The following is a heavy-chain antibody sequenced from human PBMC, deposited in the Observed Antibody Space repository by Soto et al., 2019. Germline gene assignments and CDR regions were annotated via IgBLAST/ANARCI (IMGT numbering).Heavy chain of an antibody. V-gene: IGHV4-59*01. CDR3: ARVEQYYYDSSGPFDI. CDR2: IYYSGST. Sequence: SETLSLTCTVSGGSISSYYWSWIRQPPGKGLEWIGYIYYSGSTNYNPSLKSQVTISVDTSKNQFSLKLSSVTAADAAVYYCARVEQYYYDSSGPFDIWGQGTMVTVSS. J-gene: IGHJ3*02. D-gene: IGHD3-22*01. CDR1: GGSISSYY.